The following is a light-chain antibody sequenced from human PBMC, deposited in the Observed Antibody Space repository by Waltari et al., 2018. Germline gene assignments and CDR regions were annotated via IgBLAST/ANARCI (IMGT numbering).Light chain of an antibody. CDR2: WAS. V-gene: IGKV4-1*01. CDR1: QSVLNSANNENY. CDR3: QQYYSPPLT. Sequence: DIVMTQSPDSLAASLGERAALNRKSSQSVLNSANNENYLTWYQKKPGQPPKLLIYWASTRESGVPDRFSGSGSGTDFTLTISSLQAEDVAVYYCQQYYSPPLTFGGGTKVEIK. J-gene: IGKJ4*01.